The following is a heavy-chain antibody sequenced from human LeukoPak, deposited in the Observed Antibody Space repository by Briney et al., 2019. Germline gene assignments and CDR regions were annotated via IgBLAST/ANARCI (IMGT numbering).Heavy chain of an antibody. CDR1: GFTFSNAW. Sequence: GGSLRLSCAASGFTFSNAWMSWVRQAPGKGLEWVSSISSSSSYIYYADSVKGRFTISRDNAKNSLYLQMNSLRAEDTAVYYCALIAAAGNGDYWGQGTLVTVSS. CDR2: ISSSSSYI. J-gene: IGHJ4*02. D-gene: IGHD6-13*01. V-gene: IGHV3-21*01. CDR3: ALIAAAGNGDY.